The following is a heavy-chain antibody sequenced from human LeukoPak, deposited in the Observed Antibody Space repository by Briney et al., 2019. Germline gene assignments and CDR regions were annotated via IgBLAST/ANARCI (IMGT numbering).Heavy chain of an antibody. Sequence: SVKVSCKASGYTFTNHHMHWVRQAPGQPLEWMGWINPNSGDTNYVQKFQGRVTMTSDPSISTAYMELSGLRADDTAVYYCARERYTAYGNFDYWGQGTQVTVSS. CDR3: ARERYTAYGNFDY. D-gene: IGHD5-12*01. J-gene: IGHJ4*02. V-gene: IGHV1-2*02. CDR1: GYTFTNHH. CDR2: INPNSGDT.